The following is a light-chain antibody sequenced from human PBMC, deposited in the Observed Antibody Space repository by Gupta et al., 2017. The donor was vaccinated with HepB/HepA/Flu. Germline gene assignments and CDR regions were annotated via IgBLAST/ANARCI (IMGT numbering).Light chain of an antibody. CDR2: RND. CDR1: NNNSGIEG. V-gene: IGLV10-54*04. J-gene: IGLJ3*02. Sequence: QAGLTQSPSVSKGLRQTATLTCTGNNNNSGIEGATWLQQHQGHPPKLLSYRNDNRPSGISERFSASRSGDTAFLTITELQPEDEADYYCSAWDTSLRVWLFGGGTKLTVL. CDR3: SAWDTSLRVWL.